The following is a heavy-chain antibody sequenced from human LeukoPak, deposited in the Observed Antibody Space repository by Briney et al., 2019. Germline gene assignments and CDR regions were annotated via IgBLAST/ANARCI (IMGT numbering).Heavy chain of an antibody. CDR2: IYSGGST. CDR1: GFNFIDAW. J-gene: IGHJ6*02. CDR3: ASESDYYYYGMDV. Sequence: GGSLRLSCAASGFNFIDAWIHWVRQAPGKGLEWVSVIYSGGSTYYADSVKGRFTISRDNSKNTLYLQMNSLRAEDTAVYYCASESDYYYYGMDVWGQGTTVTVSS. V-gene: IGHV3-53*01.